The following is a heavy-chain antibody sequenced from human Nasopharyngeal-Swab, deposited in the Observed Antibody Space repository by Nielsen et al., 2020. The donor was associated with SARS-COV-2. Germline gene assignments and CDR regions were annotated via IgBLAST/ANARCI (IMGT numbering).Heavy chain of an antibody. V-gene: IGHV4-59*02. CDR2: FYSTEAP. Sequence: SETLSLTCTVSGASVSDYYWSWVRQPPGKGLEWLGSFYSTEAPDYNPSLNRRVVMSIDTSKNQLSLRLTSVNAADTPVYYCARYPHLDVWGKGTTGTVSS. CDR1: GASVSDYY. CDR3: ARYPHLDV. J-gene: IGHJ6*04.